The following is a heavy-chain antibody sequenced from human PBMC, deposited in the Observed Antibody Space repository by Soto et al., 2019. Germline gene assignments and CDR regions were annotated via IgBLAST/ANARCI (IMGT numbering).Heavy chain of an antibody. CDR2: IYWDDDE. D-gene: IGHD5-18*01. V-gene: IGHV2-5*02. CDR1: GFSLTTRGVG. J-gene: IGHJ4*02. Sequence: QITLKESGPPLVKPTQTLTLTCTFSGFSLTTRGVGVGWIRQPPGKALEWLALIYWDDDEGYSPSLNSRLTITRNTSKNHVVRTMTNMDPVDTATYFCAHRPRGYSCHFDSWGQGTVVTVSP. CDR3: AHRPRGYSCHFDS.